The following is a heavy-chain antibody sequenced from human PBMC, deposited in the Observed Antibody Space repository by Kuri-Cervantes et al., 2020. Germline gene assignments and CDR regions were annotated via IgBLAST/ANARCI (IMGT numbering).Heavy chain of an antibody. CDR1: GGSVSSGSYY. J-gene: IGHJ4*02. CDR3: ARGEGFGEGGGGY. Sequence: SETLSLTCTVSGGSVSSGSYYWSWIRQPPGKGLEWIGYIYYSGSTNYNPSLKSRVTISVDTSKNQFSLKLSSVTAADTAVYYCARGEGFGEGGGGYWGQGTLVTVSS. D-gene: IGHD3-10*01. V-gene: IGHV4-61*01. CDR2: IYYSGST.